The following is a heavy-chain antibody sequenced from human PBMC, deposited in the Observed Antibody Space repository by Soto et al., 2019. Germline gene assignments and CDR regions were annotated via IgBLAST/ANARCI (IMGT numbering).Heavy chain of an antibody. CDR2: ISHDGTNK. CDR1: GFTFSAYG. D-gene: IGHD2-21*02. CDR3: AKESRSSAVTATRVYGMDV. J-gene: IGHJ6*02. V-gene: IGHV3-30*18. Sequence: GGSLRLSCTPSGFTFSAYGMHWVRQSPGKGLEWVAAISHDGTNKYYGDSVRGRFTISRDNSKNTLYLQMNTLRNEDTAVYYCAKESRSSAVTATRVYGMDVWGQGTTVTVSS.